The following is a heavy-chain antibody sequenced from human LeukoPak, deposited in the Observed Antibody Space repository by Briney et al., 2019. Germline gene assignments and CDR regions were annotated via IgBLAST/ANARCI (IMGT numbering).Heavy chain of an antibody. CDR3: AKGPAPRLGEFSYHALVDY. J-gene: IGHJ4*02. D-gene: IGHD3-16*02. CDR2: ISYDGSNE. CDR1: GFTFSSYG. V-gene: IGHV3-30*18. Sequence: GRSLRLSCVASGFTFSSYGMHWVRQAPGKGLEWVAFISYDGSNENIADSVKGRFIISRDNSKNTLYLQMSSLRAEDTAVYYCAKGPAPRLGEFSYHALVDYWGQGTLVTVSS.